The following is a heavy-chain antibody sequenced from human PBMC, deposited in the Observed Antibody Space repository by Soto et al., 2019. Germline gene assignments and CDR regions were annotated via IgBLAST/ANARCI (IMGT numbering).Heavy chain of an antibody. CDR3: ARNIDNYYGPGSGNGHGF. V-gene: IGHV1-2*02. D-gene: IGHD3-10*01. Sequence: QVQLVQSGAEVKEPGDSVRVSCEASGYTFTAYYIHWVRQAPGQGLEWMGWINPKFGDTTYAQDFQGRVSMTRDMSMSTVYMDLSRLTSDDTAIYYCARNIDNYYGPGSGNGHGFWGQGTTVTVFS. CDR2: INPKFGDT. CDR1: GYTFTAYY. J-gene: IGHJ6*02.